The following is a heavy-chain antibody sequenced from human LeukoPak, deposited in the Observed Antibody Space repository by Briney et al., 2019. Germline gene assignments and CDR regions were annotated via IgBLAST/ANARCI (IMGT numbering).Heavy chain of an antibody. CDR2: IYYSGST. Sequence: SQTLSLTCTVSGGSISSGGYYWSWIRQHPGKGLEWMGYIYYSGSTGYNPSLKGRITISVDTSKNQFSPQLSSVTAADTAVYYCARDYYRGNPGYYFDNWGQGTLVTVSP. CDR3: ARDYYRGNPGYYFDN. D-gene: IGHD4-23*01. J-gene: IGHJ4*02. V-gene: IGHV4-31*03. CDR1: GGSISSGGYY.